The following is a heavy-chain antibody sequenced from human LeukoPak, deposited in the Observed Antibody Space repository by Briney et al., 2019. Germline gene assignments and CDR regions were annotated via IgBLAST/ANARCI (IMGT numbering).Heavy chain of an antibody. J-gene: IGHJ5*02. D-gene: IGHD6-13*01. Sequence: SVTVSFKASVGTYSSYAINWVRQAPGQGLEWMGGIIPIFGTANYAQKFQGRVTITADESTSTAYMELSSLRSEDTAVYYCARPLSGYSISWFDPWGQGALVTVSS. CDR1: VGTYSSYA. V-gene: IGHV1-69*13. CDR3: ARPLSGYSISWFDP. CDR2: IIPIFGTA.